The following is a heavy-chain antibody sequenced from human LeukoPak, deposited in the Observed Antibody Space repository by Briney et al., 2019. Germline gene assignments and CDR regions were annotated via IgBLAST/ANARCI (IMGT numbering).Heavy chain of an antibody. CDR3: AHFSITMVRGVITDY. J-gene: IGHJ4*02. CDR2: IYWDDDK. CDR1: GFALSTSGVG. V-gene: IGHV2-5*02. D-gene: IGHD3-10*01. Sequence: SVPALVKPTRTLTLACTFSGFALSTSGVGVGWIRQPPGKALEWLALIYWDDDKRYSPSLKSRLTITKDTSKNQVVLTMTNMDPVDTATYYCAHFSITMVRGVITDYWGQGTLVTVSS.